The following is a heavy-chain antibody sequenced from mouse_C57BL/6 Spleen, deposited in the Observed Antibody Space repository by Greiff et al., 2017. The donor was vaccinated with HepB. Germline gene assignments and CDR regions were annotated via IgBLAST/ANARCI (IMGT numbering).Heavy chain of an antibody. J-gene: IGHJ1*03. V-gene: IGHV1-82*01. D-gene: IGHD1-1*01. CDR3: ASRPLYYGSRPSYWYFDV. CDR1: GYAFSSSW. CDR2: IYPGDGDT. Sequence: QVQLQQSGPELVKPGASVKISCKASGYAFSSSWMNWVKQRPGKGLEWIGRIYPGDGDTNYNGKFKGKATLTADKSSSTAYMQLSSLTSEDSAVYFCASRPLYYGSRPSYWYFDVWGTGTTVTVSS.